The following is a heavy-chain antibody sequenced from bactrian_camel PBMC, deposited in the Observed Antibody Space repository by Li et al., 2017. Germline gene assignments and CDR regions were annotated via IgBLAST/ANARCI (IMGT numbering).Heavy chain of an antibody. D-gene: IGHD2*01. CDR2: ISDAGGARQ. V-gene: IGHV3S1*01. CDR1: GYTVSSYL. J-gene: IGHJ4*01. Sequence: HVQLVESGGDSVQAGGSLRLSCAASGYTVSSYLMAWFRQPLGKERERVASISDAGGARQLYADSVRGRFTISRDNAKEMLYLQMNSLKPEDTAIYYCAARHTRALVMSLNPVDYDYWGQGTQVTVS. CDR3: AARHTRALVMSLNPVDYDY.